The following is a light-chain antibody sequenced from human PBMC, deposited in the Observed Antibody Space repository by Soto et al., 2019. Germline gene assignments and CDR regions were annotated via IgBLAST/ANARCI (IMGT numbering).Light chain of an antibody. CDR2: GAS. V-gene: IGKV3-15*01. CDR3: EQYDNWPLT. J-gene: IGKJ4*01. Sequence: EIVMTQAPATLSVSPGERATLSCRASQSVSSNLAWYQQKSGQTPRLLIYGASTRATAIPARFSGSGSGTDFTLTISSLQSEDFALYYCEQYDNWPLTFGGGTKVEIK. CDR1: QSVSSN.